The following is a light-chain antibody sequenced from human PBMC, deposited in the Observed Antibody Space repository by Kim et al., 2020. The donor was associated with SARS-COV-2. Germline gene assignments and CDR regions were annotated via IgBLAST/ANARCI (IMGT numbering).Light chain of an antibody. CDR3: QQYGNMYT. CDR1: QSVSSY. Sequence: LSLSPGERATLSCSASQSVSSYLAWYQQKPGQAPRLLIYGASSRATGIPDRFSGSGSGTDFTLIISRLEPEDLAVYYCQQYGNMYTFGQGTKLEI. J-gene: IGKJ2*01. V-gene: IGKV3-20*01. CDR2: GAS.